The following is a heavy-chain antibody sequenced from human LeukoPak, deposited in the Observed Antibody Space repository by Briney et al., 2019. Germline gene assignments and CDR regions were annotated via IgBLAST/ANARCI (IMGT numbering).Heavy chain of an antibody. Sequence: SETLSLTCTVSGGSINTDNFFYNWIRQPAGKGLEWIGRIYTSGSTNYNPSLKSRVTMSVDTSKNQFSLKLSSVTAADTAVYYCAREPYYYYMDVWGKGTTVTISS. V-gene: IGHV4-61*02. CDR1: GGSINTDNFF. CDR3: AREPYYYYMDV. J-gene: IGHJ6*03. CDR2: IYTSGST.